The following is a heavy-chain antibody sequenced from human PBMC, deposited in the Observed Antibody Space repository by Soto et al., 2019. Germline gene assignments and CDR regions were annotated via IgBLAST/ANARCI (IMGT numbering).Heavy chain of an antibody. Sequence: PSETLSLTCTVSGGSISSGGYYWSWIRQHPGKGLEWIGYIYYSGSTYYNPSLKSRVTISVDTSKNQFSLKLSSVTAADTAVYYCARGSYYDFWSGYYTGYYYYGMDVWGQGTTVTVS. D-gene: IGHD3-3*01. CDR2: IYYSGST. J-gene: IGHJ6*02. CDR1: GGSISSGGYY. CDR3: ARGSYYDFWSGYYTGYYYYGMDV. V-gene: IGHV4-31*03.